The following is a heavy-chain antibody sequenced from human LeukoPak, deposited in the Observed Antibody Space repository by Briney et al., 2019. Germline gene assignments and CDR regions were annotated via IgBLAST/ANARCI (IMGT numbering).Heavy chain of an antibody. CDR3: ARAQYFDWLSVY. V-gene: IGHV1-2*02. CDR2: INPNSGGT. D-gene: IGHD3-9*01. J-gene: IGHJ4*02. Sequence: ASVKVSCKASGYTFTGYYIHWVRQAPGQGLKWMGWINPNSGGTDYAQKFQGRVTMTRDTSISTAYMELSRLSSDDTAVYYCARAQYFDWLSVYWGQGTLVTVSS. CDR1: GYTFTGYY.